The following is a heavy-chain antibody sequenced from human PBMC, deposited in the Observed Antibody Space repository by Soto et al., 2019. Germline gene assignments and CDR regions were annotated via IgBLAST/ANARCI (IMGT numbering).Heavy chain of an antibody. D-gene: IGHD2-15*01. CDR1: GFTFDDYA. V-gene: IGHV3-9*01. CDR2: ISWNSNII. J-gene: IGHJ4*02. Sequence: EVQLVESGGGLVQPGRSLILSCAASGFTFDDYAMHWVRRVPGKGLEWVSSISWNSNIIGYADSVKGRFTISRDNAKNSLYLPMNSLRPEDTALYYCAKGGPDGFCSGGRCYFYYWGQGTLVTVSS. CDR3: AKGGPDGFCSGGRCYFYY.